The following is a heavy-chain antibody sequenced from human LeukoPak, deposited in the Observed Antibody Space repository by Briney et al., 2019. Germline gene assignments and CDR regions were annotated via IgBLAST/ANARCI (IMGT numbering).Heavy chain of an antibody. Sequence: SETLSLTCAVYGGSFSGYYWSWIRQPPGKGLEWIGTIYYTGSTYYNPSLKSRVTISVDTSKNHFSLSLSSVTAADTAAYYCARRWLPLWYFDLWGRGTLVTVSS. CDR2: IYYTGST. J-gene: IGHJ2*01. CDR3: ARRWLPLWYFDL. CDR1: GGSFSGYY. D-gene: IGHD6-19*01. V-gene: IGHV4-34*01.